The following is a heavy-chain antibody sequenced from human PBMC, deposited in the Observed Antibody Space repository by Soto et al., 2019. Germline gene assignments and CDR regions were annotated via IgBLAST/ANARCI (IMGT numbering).Heavy chain of an antibody. V-gene: IGHV3-30*03. CDR2: ISYDGSNT. D-gene: IGHD6-6*01. Sequence: QVQLVDSGGGVVQPGRSLRLSCAASGFTFSNYAMHWVRQAPGKGLEWVALISYDGSNTYYTDSVKGRFTISRDNSKNTLFLQMNSLRAEDTAVYFCARQQLAEYFFEYWAQGPLVNVSS. CDR3: ARQQLAEYFFEY. CDR1: GFTFSNYA. J-gene: IGHJ4*02.